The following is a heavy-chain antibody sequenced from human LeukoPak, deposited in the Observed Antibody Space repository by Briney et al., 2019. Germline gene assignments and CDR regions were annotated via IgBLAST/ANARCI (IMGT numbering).Heavy chain of an antibody. Sequence: SGPTLVKPTQTLRLTCTFSGFSLSTSGVAVGWIRQPPGKALEWPALMYWDDDKRYSPSLKSRLTVTKDTSKNQVVLTMTNMDPVDTATYYCAHNGDDSSRNWFDTWGQGILVTVSS. J-gene: IGHJ5*02. V-gene: IGHV2-5*02. CDR2: MYWDDDK. CDR1: GFSLSTSGVA. CDR3: AHNGDDSSRNWFDT. D-gene: IGHD6-13*01.